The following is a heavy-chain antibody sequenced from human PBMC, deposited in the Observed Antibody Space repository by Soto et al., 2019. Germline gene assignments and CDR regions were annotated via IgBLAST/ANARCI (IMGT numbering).Heavy chain of an antibody. CDR1: GFTFSSNW. D-gene: IGHD6-13*01. Sequence: GGSLRLSCAASGFTFSSNWMHWVRQAPGKGLVWVSRINSDGSITSYADSVKGQFTISRDNAKNTLYLQMNSLRAEDTAVYYCARGSSSWYVSFDYWGQGTLVTVSS. J-gene: IGHJ4*02. CDR2: INSDGSIT. V-gene: IGHV3-74*01. CDR3: ARGSSSWYVSFDY.